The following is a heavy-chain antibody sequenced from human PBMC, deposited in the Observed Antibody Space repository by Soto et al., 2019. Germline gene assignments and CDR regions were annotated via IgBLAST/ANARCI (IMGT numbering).Heavy chain of an antibody. D-gene: IGHD1-1*01. CDR2: IHYSGGT. Sequence: SLSLTCTVSGGSISSGDYYWKSSRQHPGKGLECIGNIHYSGGTYFNPSLKSRVTIAVDTSKNQFSLNLSSVTAADTAVYYCARAPRTGDGGRGFFDYWGQGTLVTVS. CDR3: ARAPRTGDGGRGFFDY. J-gene: IGHJ4*02. V-gene: IGHV4-31*03. CDR1: GGSISSGDYY.